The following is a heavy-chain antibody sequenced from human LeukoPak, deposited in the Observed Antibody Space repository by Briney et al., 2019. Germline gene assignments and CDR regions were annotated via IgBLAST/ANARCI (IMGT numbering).Heavy chain of an antibody. CDR2: ISGSGGST. V-gene: IGHV3-23*01. J-gene: IGHJ6*02. Sequence: PGGSLRLSCAASGFTFSSYAMSWVRQAPGKGLEWVSAISGSGGSTYYADSVKGRFTISRDNSKNTLYLQMNSLRSEDTAVYYCARDFRGGEFGDGMDVWDQGTTVTVSS. CDR1: GFTFSSYA. D-gene: IGHD3-10*01. CDR3: ARDFRGGEFGDGMDV.